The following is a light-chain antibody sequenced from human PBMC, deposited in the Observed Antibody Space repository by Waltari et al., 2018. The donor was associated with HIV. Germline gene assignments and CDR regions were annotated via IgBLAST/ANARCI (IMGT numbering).Light chain of an antibody. CDR1: PSTFGYNY. V-gene: IGLV1-47*01. CDR2: RNN. Sequence: QSVLTQPPYTSATPGQRVPIACSRTPSTFGYNYVYWSPAPPVTALHVLIYRNNYRPSGVPDRFSGSKSGTSASLAISGLRSEDEADYYCATWDDNLSGWVFGGGTKLTVL. CDR3: ATWDDNLSGWV. J-gene: IGLJ3*02.